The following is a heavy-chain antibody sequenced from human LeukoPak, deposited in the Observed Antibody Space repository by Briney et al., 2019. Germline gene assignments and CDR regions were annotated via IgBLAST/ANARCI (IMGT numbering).Heavy chain of an antibody. CDR1: GGSFSGYY. CDR2: INHSGST. J-gene: IGHJ4*02. D-gene: IGHD3-3*01. CDR3: ARAYYDFWSGYQFDY. Sequence: PSETLSLTCAVYGGSFSGYYWSWIRQPPGKGLEWIGDINHSGSTNYNPSLKSRVTISVDTSKNQFSLKLSSVTAADTAVYYCARAYYDFWSGYQFDYWGQGTLVTVSS. V-gene: IGHV4-34*01.